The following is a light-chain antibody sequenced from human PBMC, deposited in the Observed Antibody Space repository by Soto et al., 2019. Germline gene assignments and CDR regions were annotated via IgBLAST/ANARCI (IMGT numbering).Light chain of an antibody. CDR2: GAS. CDR1: QSVSNY. J-gene: IGKJ1*01. CDR3: HQYGGAPQT. V-gene: IGKV3-20*01. Sequence: EIVLTQSPGTLSLSPGERATLSCRASQSVSNYLAWYQRKPGQAPRLLIYGASSRATGIPDRFSGRGSGTDFTLTISRLEPEDFAVYYCHQYGGAPQTFGQGTTVEIK.